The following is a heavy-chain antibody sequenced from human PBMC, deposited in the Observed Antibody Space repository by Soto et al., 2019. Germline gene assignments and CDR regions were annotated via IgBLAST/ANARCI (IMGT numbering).Heavy chain of an antibody. CDR1: GVTFSSYA. D-gene: IGHD6-19*01. CDR2: IIPIFGTA. J-gene: IGHJ4*02. V-gene: IGHV1-69*06. Sequence: ASVKVSCKASGVTFSSYAISWVRQAPGQGLEWMGGIIPIFGTANYAQKFQGRVTITADKSTSTAYMELSSLRSEDTAVYYCARSRAVAGSYYFDYWGQGTLVTVSS. CDR3: ARSRAVAGSYYFDY.